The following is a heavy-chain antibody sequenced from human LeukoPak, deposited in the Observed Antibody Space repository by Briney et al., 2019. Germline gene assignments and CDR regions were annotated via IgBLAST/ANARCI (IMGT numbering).Heavy chain of an antibody. CDR3: ATSYDMGWLIGY. J-gene: IGHJ4*02. D-gene: IGHD3/OR15-3a*01. CDR1: GFTFGDTW. Sequence: GGSLRLSCAASGFTFGDTWMNWVRQVPGQGLEWVANIKQDGSEKFYVASVKGRFTISRDNGKSSLYLQMNSLRAEDTALYYCATSYDMGWLIGYWGQGTLDTVSS. V-gene: IGHV3-7*03. CDR2: IKQDGSEK.